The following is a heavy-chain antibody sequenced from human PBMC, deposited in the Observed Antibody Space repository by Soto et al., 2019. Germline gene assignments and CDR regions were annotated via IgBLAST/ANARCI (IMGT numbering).Heavy chain of an antibody. CDR3: ARDNGYYDF. Sequence: QIQMVQSGAEVKQPGASVKISCKTSGYTFSSYSINWVRQAPGQGLEWMAWISTTSGNTHYAARGQGSVTVTLDKSARTAFMDMWGLTSDDTAVYFCARDNGYYDFWGQGTLVTVSS. D-gene: IGHD2-8*01. CDR2: ISTTSGNT. CDR1: GYTFSSYS. J-gene: IGHJ4*02. V-gene: IGHV1-18*01.